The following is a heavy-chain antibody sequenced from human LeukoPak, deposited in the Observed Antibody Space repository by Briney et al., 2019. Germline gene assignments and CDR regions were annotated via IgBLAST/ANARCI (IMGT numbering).Heavy chain of an antibody. V-gene: IGHV4-34*01. CDR3: ARARRRWLQLLDY. J-gene: IGHJ4*02. CDR2: INHSGST. CDR1: GGSFSGYY. Sequence: SETLSLTCAVYGGSFSGYYWSWIRQPPGKGLEWIGEINHSGSTNYNPSLKSRVTISVDTSKNQFSLKLSSVTAADTAVYYCARARRRWLQLLDYWGQGTLVTVSS. D-gene: IGHD5-24*01.